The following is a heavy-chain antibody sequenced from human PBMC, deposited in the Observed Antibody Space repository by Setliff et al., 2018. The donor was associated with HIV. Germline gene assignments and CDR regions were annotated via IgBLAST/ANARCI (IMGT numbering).Heavy chain of an antibody. D-gene: IGHD5-12*01. CDR2: ISAYNGNT. CDR3: ARDILPVEMATICDY. V-gene: IGHV1-18*01. Sequence: ASVKVSCKASGYTFTSYGISWVRQAPGQGLEWMGWISAYNGNTNYAQKLQGRVTMTTDTSTSTAYMELRSLRSDDTAVYYCARDILPVEMATICDYWGQGTLVNVSS. CDR1: GYTFTSYG. J-gene: IGHJ4*02.